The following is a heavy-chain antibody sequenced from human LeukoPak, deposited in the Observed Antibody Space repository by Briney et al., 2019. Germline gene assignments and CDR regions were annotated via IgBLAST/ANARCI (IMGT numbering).Heavy chain of an antibody. J-gene: IGHJ4*02. CDR3: AREHQSGYYYH. V-gene: IGHV1-46*01. Sequence: ASVKVSCKASGYTFTSYYMHWVRQAPGQGLEWMGIINPSGGSTSYAQKFQGRVTMTRDTSTSTVYMDLSSLRSEDTAVYYCAREHQSGYYYHWGQGTLVTVSS. D-gene: IGHD3-3*01. CDR1: GYTFTSYY. CDR2: INPSGGST.